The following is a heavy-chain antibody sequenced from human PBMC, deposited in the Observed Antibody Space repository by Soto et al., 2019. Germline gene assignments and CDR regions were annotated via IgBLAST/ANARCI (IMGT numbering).Heavy chain of an antibody. CDR1: GGSVSSGSYY. D-gene: IGHD3-10*01. Sequence: SETLSLTCTVSGGSVSSGSYYWSWIRQPPGKGLEWIGYIYYSGSTNYNPSLKSRVTISVDTSKNQFSLKLSSVTAADTAVYYCARDGMVRGEYYYYYGMDVWGQGTTVTVSS. CDR2: IYYSGST. J-gene: IGHJ6*02. CDR3: ARDGMVRGEYYYYYGMDV. V-gene: IGHV4-61*01.